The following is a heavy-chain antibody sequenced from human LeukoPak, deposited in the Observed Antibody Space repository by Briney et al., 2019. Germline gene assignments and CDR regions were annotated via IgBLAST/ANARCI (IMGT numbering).Heavy chain of an antibody. CDR1: GYTFTSYD. D-gene: IGHD3-22*01. J-gene: IGHJ3*02. V-gene: IGHV1-18*01. Sequence: ASVKVSCKASGYTFTSYDINWVRQATGQGLEWMGWMNPNSGNTNYAQKLQGRVTVTTDTSTSTAYMELRSLRSDDTAVYYCASSYYYDSSGSPKVAFDIWGQGTMVTVSS. CDR2: MNPNSGNT. CDR3: ASSYYYDSSGSPKVAFDI.